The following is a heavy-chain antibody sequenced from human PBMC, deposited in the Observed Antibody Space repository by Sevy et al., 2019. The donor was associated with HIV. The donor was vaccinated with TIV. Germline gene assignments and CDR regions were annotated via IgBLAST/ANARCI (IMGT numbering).Heavy chain of an antibody. V-gene: IGHV3-23*01. CDR2: ISGRGSST. CDR1: GFTFRIYA. D-gene: IGHD3-22*01. J-gene: IGHJ4*02. Sequence: GGYLRLSCTTSGFTFRIYAMSWVRQAPGKGLEWVSAISGRGSSTYYADSVKGRFTISRDNSNNTLYLQMNSLRAEDTAVFYCAKEGGSHYDTSGSFDDWGQGTRVTVSS. CDR3: AKEGGSHYDTSGSFDD.